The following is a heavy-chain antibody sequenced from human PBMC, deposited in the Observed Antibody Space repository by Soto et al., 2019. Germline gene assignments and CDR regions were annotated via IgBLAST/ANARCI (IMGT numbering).Heavy chain of an antibody. J-gene: IGHJ4*02. D-gene: IGHD3-16*01. CDR2: ISYDGSNK. V-gene: IGHV3-30*18. CDR1: GFTFSSYG. CDR3: AKDGSSHYDYVWGSYLDY. Sequence: QVQLVESGGGVVQPGRSLRLSCAASGFTFSSYGMHWVRQAPGKGLEWVAVISYDGSNKYYADSVKGRFTISRDNSKNTLYLQMNSLRAEDTAVYYCAKDGSSHYDYVWGSYLDYWGQGTLVTVSS.